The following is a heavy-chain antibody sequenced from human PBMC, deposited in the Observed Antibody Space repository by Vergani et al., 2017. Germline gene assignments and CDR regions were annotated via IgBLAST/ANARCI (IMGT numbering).Heavy chain of an antibody. CDR1: GYIFTNYW. Sequence: EVQLVQSGAEVKTPGEPLKISCKGSGYIFTNYWIGWVRQLPGKGLVWMGIIFPRDSDTRYSPSFQGQVTISADKSISTAYLQWSCLKTSDTAMYYCAGPSESDYRRGVGAFDIWGQGTMVTISS. CDR3: AGPSESDYRRGVGAFDI. J-gene: IGHJ3*02. V-gene: IGHV5-51*03. CDR2: IFPRDSDT. D-gene: IGHD3-10*01.